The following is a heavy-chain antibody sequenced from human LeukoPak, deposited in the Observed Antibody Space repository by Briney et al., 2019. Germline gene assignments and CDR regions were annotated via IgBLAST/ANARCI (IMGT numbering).Heavy chain of an antibody. CDR3: ARCKDYYVSGSYYKTFDY. J-gene: IGHJ4*02. D-gene: IGHD3-10*01. CDR1: GDSISSSSYY. V-gene: IGHV4-39*07. CDR2: IPYSGST. Sequence: SETLSLTCTVSGDSISSSSYYWGWNRQPPGKGLEWIGSIPYSGSTYYNPSLKSRVTISVDTSKNQFSLKLSSVTAADTAVYYCARCKDYYVSGSYYKTFDYWGQGTLVTVSS.